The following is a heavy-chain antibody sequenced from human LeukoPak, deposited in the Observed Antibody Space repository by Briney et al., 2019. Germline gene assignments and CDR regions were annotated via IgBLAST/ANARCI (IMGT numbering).Heavy chain of an antibody. CDR2: IIPIFGTA. V-gene: IGHV1-69*05. Sequence: ASVKVSCKASGGTFSSYAISWVRQAPGQGLEWMGGIIPIFGTANYAQKFQGRVTITTDESTSTAYMELSSLRSEDTAVYYCARRASTVTTEYFQHWGQGTLVTVSS. CDR1: GGTFSSYA. CDR3: ARRASTVTTEYFQH. D-gene: IGHD4-17*01. J-gene: IGHJ1*01.